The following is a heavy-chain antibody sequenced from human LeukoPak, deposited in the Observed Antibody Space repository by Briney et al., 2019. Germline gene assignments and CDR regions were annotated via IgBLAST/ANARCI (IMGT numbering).Heavy chain of an antibody. Sequence: GGSLRLSCAASGFTFSSYAMSWVRQAPGKGLEWVSAISGSGGSTYYADSVKGRFTISRDNSKNTLYLQMNSLRAEDTALYYCGDDSSAYYPRYWGQGTLVTVSS. V-gene: IGHV3-23*01. CDR3: GDDSSAYYPRY. CDR2: ISGSGGST. J-gene: IGHJ4*02. CDR1: GFTFSSYA. D-gene: IGHD3-22*01.